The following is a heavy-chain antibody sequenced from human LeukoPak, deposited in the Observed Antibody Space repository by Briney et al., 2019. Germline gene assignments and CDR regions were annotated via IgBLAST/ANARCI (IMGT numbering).Heavy chain of an antibody. CDR2: VRDRANSYAT. J-gene: IGHJ4*02. Sequence: GGSLRLSCAASGFSFSDSPMHWVRQASGKGLEWVGRVRDRANSYATGYAASVEGRFTISRDDSENTAYLQMNSLIIEDTAVYYCTRQRPQTGTFDYGGQGVLVTVSS. V-gene: IGHV3-73*01. D-gene: IGHD3-9*01. CDR1: GFSFSDSP. CDR3: TRQRPQTGTFDY.